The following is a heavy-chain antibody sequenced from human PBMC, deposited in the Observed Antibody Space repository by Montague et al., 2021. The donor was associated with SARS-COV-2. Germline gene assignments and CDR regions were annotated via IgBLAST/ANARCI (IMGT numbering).Heavy chain of an antibody. CDR1: GGSVSSRSYY. D-gene: IGHD4-23*01. Sequence: SETRSLTCTVSGGSVSSRSYYWGWIRQPPGKGLEWIGSIYYSGSTHYNPSLKSRVTISVDTSKNQSSLKLSSVTAADAAVYYCARRGDYGGPRFDYWGQGTLVSVSS. CDR2: IYYSGST. J-gene: IGHJ4*02. CDR3: ARRGDYGGPRFDY. V-gene: IGHV4-39*01.